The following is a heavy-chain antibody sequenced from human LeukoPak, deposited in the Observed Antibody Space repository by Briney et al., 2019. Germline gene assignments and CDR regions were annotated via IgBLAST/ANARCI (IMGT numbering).Heavy chain of an antibody. V-gene: IGHV4-39*01. CDR1: GRFSSFSDSFSDYC. CDR3: ARLSVVLSDNWFDP. CDR2: IYYTGMT. D-gene: IGHD2-21*01. J-gene: IGHJ5*02. Sequence: SETLSLTCTVYGRFSSFSDSFSDYCWGWVRQSSGKAMEWIGNIYYTGMTYINPSLERRITISIGTSKKQFSLKMNFVTEADTAVYYCARLSVVLSDNWFDPWGQGTLVTVSS.